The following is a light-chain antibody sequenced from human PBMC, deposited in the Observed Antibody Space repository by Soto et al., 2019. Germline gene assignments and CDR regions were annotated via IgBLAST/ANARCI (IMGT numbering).Light chain of an antibody. CDR1: QDISNY. CDR2: DAS. Sequence: IQMPQSQSSLSASVGERVTITCQASQDISNYLNWYQQKRGKAPKLLMYDASNLETGVPSRFSGSGSGTEFTLTISSLRPYDFANYYCQQYNDDYAWTFCQGTKVDIK. CDR3: QQYNDDYAWT. V-gene: IGKV1-33*01. J-gene: IGKJ1*01.